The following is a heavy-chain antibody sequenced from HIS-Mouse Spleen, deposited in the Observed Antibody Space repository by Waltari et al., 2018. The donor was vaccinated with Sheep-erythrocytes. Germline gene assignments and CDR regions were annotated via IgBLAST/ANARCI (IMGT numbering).Heavy chain of an antibody. CDR2: IDYSGRT. V-gene: IGHV4-39*01. D-gene: IGHD1-26*01. J-gene: IGHJ3*02. CDR3: ARPPSGSLEAFDI. Sequence: QLQLQESGPGLVKPSETLSLTCTVSGGSISSSSYYWGWIRQPPGKGLEWIGSIDYSGRTSYNPSRRRGVTISVETSKNQFSLKLSSVTAADTAVYYCARPPSGSLEAFDIWGQGTMVTVSS. CDR1: GGSISSSSYY.